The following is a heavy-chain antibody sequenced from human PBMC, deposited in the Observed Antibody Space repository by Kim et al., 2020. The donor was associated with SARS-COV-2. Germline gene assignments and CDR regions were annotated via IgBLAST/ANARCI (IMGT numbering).Heavy chain of an antibody. V-gene: IGHV1-24*01. Sequence: GETIYAQKFQGRVTMTEDTSTDTAYMELSSLRSEDTAVYYCATIHYDFWNWGQGTLVTVSS. CDR3: ATIHYDFWN. D-gene: IGHD3-3*01. CDR2: GET. J-gene: IGHJ4*02.